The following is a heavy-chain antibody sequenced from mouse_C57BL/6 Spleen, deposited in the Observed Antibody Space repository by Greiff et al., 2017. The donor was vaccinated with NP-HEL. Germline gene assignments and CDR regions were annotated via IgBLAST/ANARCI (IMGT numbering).Heavy chain of an antibody. Sequence: QVQLKQPGSELVKPGASVKMSCKASGYTFTSYWITWVKQRPGQGLEWIGDIYPGSGSSNYNENFKNKATLTVDTSSSTAYMQLSSLTSEDSAVYYCARNEVVAPYAMDYWGQGTSVTVSS. CDR1: GYTFTSYW. V-gene: IGHV1-55*01. D-gene: IGHD1-1*01. CDR2: IYPGSGSS. J-gene: IGHJ4*01. CDR3: ARNEVVAPYAMDY.